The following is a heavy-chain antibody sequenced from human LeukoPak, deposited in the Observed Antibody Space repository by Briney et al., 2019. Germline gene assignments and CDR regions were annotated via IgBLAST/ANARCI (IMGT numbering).Heavy chain of an antibody. CDR1: GFTFSSYS. V-gene: IGHV3-21*01. J-gene: IGHJ4*02. CDR2: IGGRNGYI. Sequence: GVSLRLSCAASGFTFSSYSMNWVRQAPGKGLEWVSSIGGRNGYIYYANSVKGRFTISRDNAKNSLYLQMNGLRAEDTAVYYCARTAIGYSDSSGYYFDYWGQGALVTVSS. D-gene: IGHD3-22*01. CDR3: ARTAIGYSDSSGYYFDY.